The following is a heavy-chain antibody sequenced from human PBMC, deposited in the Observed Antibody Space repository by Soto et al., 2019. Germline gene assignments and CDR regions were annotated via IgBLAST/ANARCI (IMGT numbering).Heavy chain of an antibody. D-gene: IGHD1-26*01. J-gene: IGHJ6*02. CDR1: GFTFSSYG. V-gene: IGHV3-33*01. CDR3: ARGECGSYYGMDV. CDR2: IWYDGSKK. Sequence: QVQLVESGGGVVQPGRSLRLYCAASGFTFSSYGMHWVRQAPGKGLEWVAVIWYDGSKKYYAYSVKGRFCISRDNSKNRLYLQTNSLIAEDTAVYYCARGECGSYYGMDVWGQGTTVTVSS.